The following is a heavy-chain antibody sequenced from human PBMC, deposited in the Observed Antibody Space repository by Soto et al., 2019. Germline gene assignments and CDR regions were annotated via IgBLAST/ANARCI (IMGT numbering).Heavy chain of an antibody. CDR2: IYYSGST. CDR3: ARATVEYYGSGSRVRRNWFDP. Sequence: SETLSLTCTVSGGSVSSGSYYWSWIRQPPGKGLEWIGYIYYSGSTNYNPSLKSRVTISVDTSKNQFSLKLSSVTAADTAVYYCARATVEYYGSGSRVRRNWFDPWGQGTLVTVSS. V-gene: IGHV4-61*01. D-gene: IGHD3-10*01. J-gene: IGHJ5*02. CDR1: GGSVSSGSYY.